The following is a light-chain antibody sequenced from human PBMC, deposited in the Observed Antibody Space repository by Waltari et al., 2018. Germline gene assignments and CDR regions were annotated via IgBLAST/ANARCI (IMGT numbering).Light chain of an antibody. V-gene: IGLV8-61*01. CDR1: SGSASSNSY. CDR2: KGI. J-gene: IGLJ3*02. Sequence: QTVVTQEPSLSVSPGGTVTLTCALSSGSASSNSYPTWYQQTPGQPPRTLVYKGISRSSGVPDRFSGSILGNTAALTITGAQADDESDYYCSMYMGSGVWVFGGGTKLTVL. CDR3: SMYMGSGVWV.